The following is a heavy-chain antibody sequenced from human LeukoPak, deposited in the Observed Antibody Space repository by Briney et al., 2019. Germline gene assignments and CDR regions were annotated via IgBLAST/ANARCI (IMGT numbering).Heavy chain of an antibody. CDR1: GFIFSRYW. CDR2: INGDGSTL. J-gene: IGHJ4*02. CDR3: VRDFGESSGYYFDY. V-gene: IGHV3-74*01. D-gene: IGHD3-22*01. Sequence: GSLRLSCAAPGFIFSRYWMHWVRQAPGKGLVWVSRINGDGSTLSYADSVKGRFTISRDNAKNTLYLQMNSLRAEDTAVYYCVRDFGESSGYYFDYWGQGTLVTVSS.